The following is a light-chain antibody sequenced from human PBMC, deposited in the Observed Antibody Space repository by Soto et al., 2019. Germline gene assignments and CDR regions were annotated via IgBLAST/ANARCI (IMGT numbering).Light chain of an antibody. Sequence: DIQMTQSPSSLSASVGDRVTITCQASRDIDNYLNWYQQKPGKAPNLLIYDASNLETGVPLRFSGSRSGTHCTLTISSLQHEDIGTYYCHQYDNRPFTFGQGTKLEIK. CDR3: HQYDNRPFT. CDR1: RDIDNY. V-gene: IGKV1-33*01. CDR2: DAS. J-gene: IGKJ2*01.